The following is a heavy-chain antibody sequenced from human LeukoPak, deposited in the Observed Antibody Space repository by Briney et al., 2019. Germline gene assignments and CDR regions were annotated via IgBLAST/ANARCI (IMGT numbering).Heavy chain of an antibody. CDR1: GGSISSSNW. Sequence: SGTLSLTCAVSGGSISSSNWWSWVRQPPGKGLEWIGEINHSGSTNYNPSLKSRVTISVDTSKNQFSLKLSSVTAADTAVYYCARRQLSYYDILTGYYTAHFDYWGQGTLVTVSS. V-gene: IGHV4-4*02. CDR3: ARRQLSYYDILTGYYTAHFDY. D-gene: IGHD3-9*01. J-gene: IGHJ4*02. CDR2: INHSGST.